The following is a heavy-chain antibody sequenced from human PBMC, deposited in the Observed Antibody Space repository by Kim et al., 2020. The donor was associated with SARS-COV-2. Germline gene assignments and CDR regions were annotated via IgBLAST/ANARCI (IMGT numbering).Heavy chain of an antibody. Sequence: SVKGRFTISRDDSKNTAYLQMNRLKTEDTAVYYCTSRGRYYDSSGYYHDYWGQGTLVTVSS. CDR3: TSRGRYYDSSGYYHDY. J-gene: IGHJ4*02. D-gene: IGHD3-22*01. V-gene: IGHV3-73*01.